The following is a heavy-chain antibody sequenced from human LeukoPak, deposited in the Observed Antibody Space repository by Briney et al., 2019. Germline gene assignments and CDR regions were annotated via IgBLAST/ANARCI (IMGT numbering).Heavy chain of an antibody. CDR3: ARDPRIAAAGTYYYYYGMDV. J-gene: IGHJ6*02. CDR2: INPNSGGT. D-gene: IGHD6-13*01. CDR1: GYTFTGYY. Sequence: ASVKVSCTASGYTFTGYYMHWVRQAPGQGLEWMGWINPNSGGTNYAQKFQGRVTMTRDTSISTAYMELSRLRSDDTAVYYCARDPRIAAAGTYYYYYGMDVWGQGTTVTVSS. V-gene: IGHV1-2*02.